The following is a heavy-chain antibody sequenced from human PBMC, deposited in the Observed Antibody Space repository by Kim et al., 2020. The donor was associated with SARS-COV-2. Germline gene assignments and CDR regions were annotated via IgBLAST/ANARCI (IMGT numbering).Heavy chain of an antibody. Sequence: SETLSLTCAVYGGSFSGYYWSWIRQPPGKGLEWIGEINHSGSTNYNPSLKSRVTISVDTSKNQFSLKLSSVTAADTAVYYCARDRETTEGIAARRYIDYWGQGTLVTVSS. J-gene: IGHJ4*02. CDR3: ARDRETTEGIAARRYIDY. V-gene: IGHV4-34*01. CDR1: GGSFSGYY. D-gene: IGHD6-6*01. CDR2: INHSGST.